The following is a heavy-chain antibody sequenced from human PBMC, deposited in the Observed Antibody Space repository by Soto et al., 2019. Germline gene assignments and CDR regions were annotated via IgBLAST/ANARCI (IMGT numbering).Heavy chain of an antibody. CDR3: ARGYGSGSANDYYYYYMDV. V-gene: IGHV4-34*01. CDR1: GGSFSGYY. D-gene: IGHD3-10*01. J-gene: IGHJ6*03. Sequence: SETLSLTCAVYGGSFSGYYWSWIRQPPGKGLEWIGEINHSGSTNYNPSLKSRVAISVDTSKNQFSLKLSSVTAADTAVYYCARGYGSGSANDYYYYYMDVWGKGTTVTVSS. CDR2: INHSGST.